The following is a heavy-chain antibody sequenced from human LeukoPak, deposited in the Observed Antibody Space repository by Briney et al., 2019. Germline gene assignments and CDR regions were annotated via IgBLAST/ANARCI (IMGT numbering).Heavy chain of an antibody. V-gene: IGHV4-59*01. CDR1: GGSIKSYY. J-gene: IGHJ3*02. CDR2: IYYNGGA. CDR3: ARLQRYYYESSSYPSDAFDI. Sequence: TSETLSLTCSVSGGSIKSYYWRWIRQPPEKGLEWIGYIYYNGGANYNPSLKSRVTISLDTSKNQFSLKLTSVTAADTAVYYCARLQRYYYESSSYPSDAFDIWGQGTMVTVSS. D-gene: IGHD3-22*01.